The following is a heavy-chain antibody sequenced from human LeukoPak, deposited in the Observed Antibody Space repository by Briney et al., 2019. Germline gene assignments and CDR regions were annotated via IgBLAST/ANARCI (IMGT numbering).Heavy chain of an antibody. V-gene: IGHV4-4*07. Sequence: SETLSLTCTVSGGSISSYYWSWIRQPAGKGLEWIGRIYTSGSTNYNPSLKSRVTMSVDTSKNQFSLKLSSVTAADTAVYYCARDSSYYYDSSDALDPWGQGTLVTVSS. J-gene: IGHJ5*02. D-gene: IGHD3-22*01. CDR1: GGSISSYY. CDR3: ARDSSYYYDSSDALDP. CDR2: IYTSGST.